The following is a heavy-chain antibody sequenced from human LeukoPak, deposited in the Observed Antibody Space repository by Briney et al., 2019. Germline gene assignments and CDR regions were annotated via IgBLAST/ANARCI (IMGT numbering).Heavy chain of an antibody. CDR1: GFTFSSYA. Sequence: PGGSLRLSCAASGFTFSSYAMSWVRQAPGKGLEWVSAISGSGGSTYYADSVKGRFTISRDNSKNTLYLQMNSLRAEDTAVYYCAKAAYYYDSSGYYGAPIDYWGQGTLVTVSS. D-gene: IGHD3-22*01. V-gene: IGHV3-23*01. CDR2: ISGSGGST. J-gene: IGHJ4*02. CDR3: AKAAYYYDSSGYYGAPIDY.